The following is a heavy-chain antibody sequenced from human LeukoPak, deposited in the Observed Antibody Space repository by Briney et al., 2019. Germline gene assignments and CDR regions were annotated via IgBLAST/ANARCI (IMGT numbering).Heavy chain of an antibody. J-gene: IGHJ4*01. CDR1: GFAFTDYW. D-gene: IGHD6-13*01. CDR3: ARDGTAAGLYFDL. Sequence: GGSLRLSCEVSGFAFTDYWMNWVRQAPGKGPEWVASIRQDGSEKTYVDSVKGRFTISRDNTKNSLSLQLNGLRAEDRAVYYCARDGTAAGLYFDLWGQGTLVTVSS. V-gene: IGHV3-7*01. CDR2: IRQDGSEK.